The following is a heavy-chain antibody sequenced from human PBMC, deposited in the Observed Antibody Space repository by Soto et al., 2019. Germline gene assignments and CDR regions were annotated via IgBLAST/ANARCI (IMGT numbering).Heavy chain of an antibody. CDR3: ARVRQGCSASNCYFDP. CDR1: GGSVRATDW. J-gene: IGHJ5*01. D-gene: IGHD6-25*01. Sequence: SETLSLTCTLSGGSVRATDWWNWVRQSPDKGLEWIAEVHISGHSNYNPSLRSRVSVSIDSSKNQFYLNLNSVTAADTAIYYCARVRQGCSASNCYFDPWGQGTQVTVSS. CDR2: VHISGHS. V-gene: IGHV4-4*02.